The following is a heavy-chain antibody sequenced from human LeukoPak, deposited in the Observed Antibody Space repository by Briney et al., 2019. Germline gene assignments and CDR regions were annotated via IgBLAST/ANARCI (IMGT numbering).Heavy chain of an antibody. CDR2: ISVGDSDT. CDR3: ARAFGYAGNYFDS. CDR1: GYTFSNYW. V-gene: IGHV5-51*01. Sequence: GESLKISCRGSGYTFSNYWIGWVRQMPGKGPEWVGIISVGDSDTRYSPSFQGQVTISDDKSISTAYLQWSSLEASDTAIYYCARAFGYAGNYFDSWGQGTLVTVSS. J-gene: IGHJ4*02. D-gene: IGHD5-18*01.